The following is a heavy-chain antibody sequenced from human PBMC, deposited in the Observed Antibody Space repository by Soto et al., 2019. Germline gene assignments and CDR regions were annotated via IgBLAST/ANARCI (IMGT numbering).Heavy chain of an antibody. CDR3: ARDPEYSSSSVYYYYYMDV. CDR2: IIPILGIA. V-gene: IGHV1-69*04. Sequence: SVKVSCKASGGTFSSYTISWVRQAPGQGLEWMGRIIPILGIANYAQKFQGRVTITADKSTSTAYMELSSLRSEDTAVYYCARDPEYSSSSVYYYYYMDVWGKGPRSPSP. D-gene: IGHD6-6*01. J-gene: IGHJ6*03. CDR1: GGTFSSYT.